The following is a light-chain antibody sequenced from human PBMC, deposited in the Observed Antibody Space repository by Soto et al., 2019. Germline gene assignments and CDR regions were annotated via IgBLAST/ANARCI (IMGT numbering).Light chain of an antibody. CDR2: AAS. V-gene: IGKV1-39*01. CDR1: QSISSY. Sequence: DIQMTQSPSSLSASVGDRVTITCRASQSISSYLNWYQQKPGKAPKLLIYAASSLQSEVPSRFSGSGSGTDFTLTISSLQPEDFATYYCQPSYRTPVTFGPGTKVDIK. CDR3: QPSYRTPVT. J-gene: IGKJ3*01.